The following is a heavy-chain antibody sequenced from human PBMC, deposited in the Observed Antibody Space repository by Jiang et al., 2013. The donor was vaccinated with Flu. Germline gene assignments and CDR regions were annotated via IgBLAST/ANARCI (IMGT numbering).Heavy chain of an antibody. J-gene: IGHJ4*02. CDR2: INHSGSS. V-gene: IGHV4-34*01. CDR3: ARGFALSQYYFDY. Sequence: LLKPSETLSLTCAVYGGSFSGYYWSWIRQSPGKGLEWIGEINHSGSSSYNPSLRSRVTISVDTSKNQFSLKLSSATTADTAVYYCARGFALSQYYFDYWGQGTLVTVSS. CDR1: GGSFSGYY. D-gene: IGHD2/OR15-2a*01.